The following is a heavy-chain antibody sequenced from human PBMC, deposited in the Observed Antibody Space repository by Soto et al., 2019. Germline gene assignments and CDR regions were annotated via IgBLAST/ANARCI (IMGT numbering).Heavy chain of an antibody. CDR2: NNAGNGNT. D-gene: IGHD6-13*01. J-gene: IGHJ6*02. V-gene: IGHV1-3*01. CDR1: GYTFTSYA. Sequence: GASVKVSCKASGYTFTSYAMHWVRQDPGQRLEWMGWNNAGNGNTKYSQKFQGRVTITRDTSASTAYMELSSLRSEDTAVYYCARDQQLGSYYYYGMDVWGQGTTVTVSS. CDR3: ARDQQLGSYYYYGMDV.